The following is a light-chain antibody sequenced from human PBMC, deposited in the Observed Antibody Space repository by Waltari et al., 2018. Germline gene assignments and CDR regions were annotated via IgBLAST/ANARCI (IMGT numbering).Light chain of an antibody. CDR1: SGTIASNF. V-gene: IGLV6-57*03. J-gene: IGLJ2*01. Sequence: NFMLTQPHSVSESPGKTVILSWTRSSGTIASNFIQWYQQRPGSAPTGVVKQGNQRHARYPDGLTGSTVKSSRSASLTIPGLKREDEAEYYSQSYESKNVKRFGGGT. CDR2: QGN. CDR3: QSYESKNVKR.